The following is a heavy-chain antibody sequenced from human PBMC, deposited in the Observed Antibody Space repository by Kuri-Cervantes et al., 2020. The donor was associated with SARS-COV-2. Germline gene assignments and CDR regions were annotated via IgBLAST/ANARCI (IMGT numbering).Heavy chain of an antibody. CDR1: GYTFTSYG. J-gene: IGHJ4*02. CDR2: IIPIFGTA. Sequence: SVTVSCKASGYTFTSYGISWVRQAPGQGLEWMGGIIPIFGTANYEQKFQGRVTITADKSTSTAYMELRSLRYDDTVVYYCARQAQLVKFDYWGQGTLVTVSS. CDR3: ARQAQLVKFDY. D-gene: IGHD6-6*01. V-gene: IGHV1-69*06.